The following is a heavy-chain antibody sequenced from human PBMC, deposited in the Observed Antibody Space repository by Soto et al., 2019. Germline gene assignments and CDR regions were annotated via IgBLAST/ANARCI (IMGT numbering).Heavy chain of an antibody. D-gene: IGHD3-9*01. CDR2: ISSSSSTI. Sequence: PVGPKRLSCAASGFNLSNYSMNWVRQAPGKGLEWVSYISSSSSTIHYADSVKGRFTISRDNAKNSLYLQMNSLRAEDTAVYFCTSSLRYPLWGQGTMVTVSS. J-gene: IGHJ3*01. CDR1: GFNLSNYS. CDR3: TSSLRYPL. V-gene: IGHV3-48*01.